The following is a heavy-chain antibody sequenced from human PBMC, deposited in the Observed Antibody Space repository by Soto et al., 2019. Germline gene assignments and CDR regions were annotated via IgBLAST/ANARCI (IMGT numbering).Heavy chain of an antibody. Sequence: QGQLQESGPRLVKPSETLSLTCSVSGGSISNYHWSWIRQPPGKGLEWIGYISYTGSTNYSPSLKSRVTMLLATSKKQFSLKLSSVTAADTAVYYCARVAADAYWSGYDDYWGQGTLVTVSS. D-gene: IGHD3-3*01. CDR2: ISYTGST. V-gene: IGHV4-59*01. CDR1: GGSISNYH. CDR3: ARVAADAYWSGYDDY. J-gene: IGHJ4*02.